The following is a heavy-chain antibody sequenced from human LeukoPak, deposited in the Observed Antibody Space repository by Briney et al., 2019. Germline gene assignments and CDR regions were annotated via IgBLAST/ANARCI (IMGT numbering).Heavy chain of an antibody. CDR1: GFTFSSYA. CDR3: AKAGEIVVVSYYFDY. CDR2: ISGSGGST. D-gene: IGHD3-22*01. Sequence: EAGGSLRLSCAASGFTFSSYAMSWVRQAPGKGLEWVSAISGSGGSTYYADSVKGRFTISRDNSKNTLYLQMNSLRAEDTAVYYCAKAGEIVVVSYYFDYWGQGTLVPVSS. J-gene: IGHJ4*02. V-gene: IGHV3-23*01.